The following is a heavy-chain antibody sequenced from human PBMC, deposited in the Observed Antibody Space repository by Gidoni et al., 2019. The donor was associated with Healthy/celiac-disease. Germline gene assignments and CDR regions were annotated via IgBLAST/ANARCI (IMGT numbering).Heavy chain of an antibody. Sequence: QAQLQESGPGLVKPSQTLSLTCTVLAGSTSRAGYYWSWNRQHTRTGLEWIGYNDYSGSTSYNPSRKSRVTISVDTSKNQFSLKLSSVTAADTAVYYCARGGYYYGPNNWFDPWGRGTLVTVSS. CDR3: ARGGYYYGPNNWFDP. J-gene: IGHJ5*02. D-gene: IGHD3-10*01. V-gene: IGHV4-31*03. CDR2: NDYSGST. CDR1: AGSTSRAGYY.